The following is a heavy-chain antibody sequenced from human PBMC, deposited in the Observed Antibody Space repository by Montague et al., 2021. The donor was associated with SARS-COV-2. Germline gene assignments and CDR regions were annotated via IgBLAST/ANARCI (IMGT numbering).Heavy chain of an antibody. V-gene: IGHV4-39*07. CDR2: IYYSGST. CDR1: GGSISSSSYY. D-gene: IGHD4-17*01. CDR3: ARDGGTVTSCLGVGVVRGGLNWFDH. Sequence: SETLSLTCTVSGGSISSSSYYWGWIRQPPGKGLEWIGSIYYSGSTYYNPSLKSRVTISVDTSKNQFSLKLSSVTAADTAAYYCARDGGTVTSCLGVGVVRGGLNWFDHWGQGTLVTVSS. J-gene: IGHJ5*02.